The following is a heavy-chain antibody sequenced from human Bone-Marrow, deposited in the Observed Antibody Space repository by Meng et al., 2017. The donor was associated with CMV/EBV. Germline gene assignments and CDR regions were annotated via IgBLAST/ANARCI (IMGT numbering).Heavy chain of an antibody. CDR3: AKDWSVAGNFDY. J-gene: IGHJ4*02. Sequence: CAASGFTFSSYWMHWVRQAPGKGLVWVSRINSDGSSTSYADSVKGRFTISRDNSKNTLYLQMNSLRAEDTAVYYCAKDWSVAGNFDYWGQGTLVTVSS. CDR2: INSDGSST. D-gene: IGHD6-19*01. V-gene: IGHV3-74*01. CDR1: GFTFSSYW.